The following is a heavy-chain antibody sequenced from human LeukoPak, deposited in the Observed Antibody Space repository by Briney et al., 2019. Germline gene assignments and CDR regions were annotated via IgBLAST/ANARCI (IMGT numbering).Heavy chain of an antibody. Sequence: GGSLRLSCAASGFSFSSYSMNWVRQAPGKGLEWVSYISSSSSTIYYADSVKGRFTISRDNAKNSLYILMNSLRAEDTAVYYCAGLILGVVAWGQGTPVTVSS. CDR2: ISSSSSTI. V-gene: IGHV3-48*01. CDR1: GFSFSSYS. J-gene: IGHJ5*02. D-gene: IGHD3-3*01. CDR3: AGLILGVVA.